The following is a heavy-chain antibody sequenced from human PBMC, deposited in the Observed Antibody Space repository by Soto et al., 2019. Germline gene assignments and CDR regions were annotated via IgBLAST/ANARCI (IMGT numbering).Heavy chain of an antibody. CDR2: MNPNSGNT. CDR1: GYTFTSYD. J-gene: IGHJ4*02. Sequence: QVQLVQSGAEVKKPGASVKVSCKASGYTFTSYDINWVRQATGQGLEWMGWMNPNSGNTAYAQKSQGRVTMTRNTSISTAYMELSSLRSEDTAVYYCARERSSGWDVDYWGQGTLVTVSS. V-gene: IGHV1-8*01. CDR3: ARERSSGWDVDY. D-gene: IGHD6-19*01.